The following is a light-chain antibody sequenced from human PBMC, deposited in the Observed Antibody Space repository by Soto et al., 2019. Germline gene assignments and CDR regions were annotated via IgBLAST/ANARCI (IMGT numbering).Light chain of an antibody. J-gene: IGKJ5*01. CDR3: QQLFDSPIP. Sequence: DIRLSLSPSVLSPYIGESVTITCRASQVISTSLAWYQVKPGKAPKLLIYAASTLESGVLSRFSATVSGTEFSLTITSLQPEDFATYYCQQLFDSPIPFGQGRRPAIK. CDR1: QVISTS. V-gene: IGKV1-9*01. CDR2: AAS.